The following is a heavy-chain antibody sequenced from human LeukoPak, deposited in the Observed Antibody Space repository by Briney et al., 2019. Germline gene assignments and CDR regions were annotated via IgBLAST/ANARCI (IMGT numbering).Heavy chain of an antibody. V-gene: IGHV4-59*08. CDR3: ARRQTYFDY. CDR1: GGSISPYF. CDR2: IYYSGST. J-gene: IGHJ4*02. Sequence: PSETLSLTCTVSGGSISPYFRSWIRQPPGKGLEWIGYIYYSGSTNYSPSLKSRVTISVDTSKNQLSLKLSSVTAADTAVYYCARRQTYFDYWGQGTLVTVSS.